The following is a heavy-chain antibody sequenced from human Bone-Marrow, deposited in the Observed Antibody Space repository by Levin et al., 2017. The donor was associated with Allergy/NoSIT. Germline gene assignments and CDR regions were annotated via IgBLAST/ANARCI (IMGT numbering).Heavy chain of an antibody. J-gene: IGHJ3*02. CDR2: VKSATDGGTT. Sequence: PGGSLRLSCVASGFTFSNAWMNGARQAPGKGLEWVGRVKSATDGGTTDYAAPGRDRFTISRDDSKNTLFLQMDSLQTEDTGVYYCARMHRGPMYAFDIWGRGTLVAVSS. V-gene: IGHV3-15*07. CDR1: GFTFSNAW. CDR3: ARMHRGPMYAFDI. D-gene: IGHD2-8*01.